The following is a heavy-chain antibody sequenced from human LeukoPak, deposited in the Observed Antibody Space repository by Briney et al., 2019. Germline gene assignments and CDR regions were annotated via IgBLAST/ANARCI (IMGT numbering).Heavy chain of an antibody. J-gene: IGHJ6*02. CDR1: GFTFSSYS. CDR3: AKGLSSGYGMEV. CDR2: IKQDGSEK. V-gene: IGHV3-7*01. D-gene: IGHD6-19*01. Sequence: PGGSLRLSCAASGFTFSSYSMNWVRQAPGKGLEWVANIKQDGSEKYYVDSVKGRFTISRDNAKNSLYLQMNSLRADDTAVYYCAKGLSSGYGMEVWGQGTTVTVSS.